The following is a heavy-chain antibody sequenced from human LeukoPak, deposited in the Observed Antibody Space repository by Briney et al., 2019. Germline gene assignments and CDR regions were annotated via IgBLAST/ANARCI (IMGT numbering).Heavy chain of an antibody. Sequence: ASVKVSCKASGFTFTSYGISWVRQAPGQGLEWMGWISAYNGNTNYAQKLQGRVTMTTDTSTSTAYMELRSLRSDDTAVYYCAREDIVVVPAAIPHYYGMDVWGQGTTVTVSS. CDR3: AREDIVVVPAAIPHYYGMDV. CDR1: GFTFTSYG. V-gene: IGHV1-18*01. J-gene: IGHJ6*02. D-gene: IGHD2-2*02. CDR2: ISAYNGNT.